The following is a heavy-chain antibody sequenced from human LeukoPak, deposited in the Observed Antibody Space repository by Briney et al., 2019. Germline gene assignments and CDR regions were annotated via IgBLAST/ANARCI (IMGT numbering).Heavy chain of an antibody. D-gene: IGHD3-10*01. CDR1: GFTFTNYG. CDR3: AKDGPIAMVRGVMGY. J-gene: IGHJ4*02. V-gene: IGHV3-30*02. CDR2: MWYDGTNK. Sequence: PGGSLRLSCAASGFTFTNYGIHWVRQAPGKGLEWVAVMWYDGTNKYYADSVKGRFTISRDNSKNTLYLQMNSLRAEDTAVYYCAKDGPIAMVRGVMGYWGQGTLVTVSS.